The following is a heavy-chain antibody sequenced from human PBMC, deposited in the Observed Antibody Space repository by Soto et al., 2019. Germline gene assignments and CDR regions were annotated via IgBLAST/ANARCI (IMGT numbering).Heavy chain of an antibody. D-gene: IGHD6-19*01. J-gene: IGHJ5*02. V-gene: IGHV3-48*02. CDR1: GFTFSSYS. CDR3: VRDGSGNLYLNWFDP. CDR2: ISSHSSTL. Sequence: LRLSCAASGFTFSSYSMNWVRQAPGKGLEWISYISSHSSTLYYADSVKGRFTISRDNAGNSLYLQMNSLRDEDTAVYYCVRDGSGNLYLNWFDPWGQGTLVTVSS.